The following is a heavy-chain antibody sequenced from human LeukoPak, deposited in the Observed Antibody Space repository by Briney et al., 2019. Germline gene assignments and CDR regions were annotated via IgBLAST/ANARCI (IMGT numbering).Heavy chain of an antibody. Sequence: PGRSLCLSCAASGLALCRFAMHWGRRAPGGGLEYVAGTSSKGTSTNYATSVKGRFTISRDNSNSTLYLQMGSLRVEGMAVYYCARDLRGSNAYWGQGTLVTVSS. CDR3: ARDLRGSNAY. J-gene: IGHJ4*02. CDR2: TSSKGTST. CDR1: GLALCRFA. D-gene: IGHD1-26*01. V-gene: IGHV3-64*01.